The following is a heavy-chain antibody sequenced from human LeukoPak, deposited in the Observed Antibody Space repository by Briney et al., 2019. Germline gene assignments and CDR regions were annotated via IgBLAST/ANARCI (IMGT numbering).Heavy chain of an antibody. Sequence: PGGSLRLSCAASGFPFSTYWMSWVRQAPGKGLEWVANIKQDGSEKYYVDSVKGRFTISRDNAKNSPYLQMNSLRVEDTAVYYCATNSGGYCSTTNCYTGRFDFWGQGTLVTVSS. CDR2: IKQDGSEK. D-gene: IGHD2-2*02. J-gene: IGHJ4*02. CDR1: GFPFSTYW. CDR3: ATNSGGYCSTTNCYTGRFDF. V-gene: IGHV3-7*01.